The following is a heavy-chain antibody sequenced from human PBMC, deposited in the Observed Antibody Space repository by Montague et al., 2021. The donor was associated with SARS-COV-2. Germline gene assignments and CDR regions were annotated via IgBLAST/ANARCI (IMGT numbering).Heavy chain of an antibody. D-gene: IGHD2-2*02. CDR1: GGSFSGYY. Sequence: SETLPLTCAVYGGSFSGYYWSWIRQPPGKGLEWIGEINHSGSTNYNPSLKSRVTISVDTSKNQFSLKLSSVTAADTAVYYCASLTLGYCSSNSCYSDWFDPWGQGTLVTVSS. J-gene: IGHJ5*02. CDR2: INHSGST. V-gene: IGHV4-34*01. CDR3: ASLTLGYCSSNSCYSDWFDP.